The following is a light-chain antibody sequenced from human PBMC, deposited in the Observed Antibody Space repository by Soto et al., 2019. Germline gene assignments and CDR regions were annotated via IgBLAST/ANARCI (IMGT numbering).Light chain of an antibody. CDR2: TAS. V-gene: IGKV1-8*01. CDR3: QQYFSYPLT. Sequence: AIRMTQSPSSFSASTGDRVTITCRASQGISSHLAWYQVKPGNAPRLLIYTASYLESGVPSRFSGSGSGTAFTLIISSRQSEDFSAFYCQQYFSYPLTFGGGTKVEIK. J-gene: IGKJ4*01. CDR1: QGISSH.